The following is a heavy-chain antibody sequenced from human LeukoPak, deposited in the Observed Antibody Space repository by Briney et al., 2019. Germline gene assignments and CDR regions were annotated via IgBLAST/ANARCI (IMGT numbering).Heavy chain of an antibody. D-gene: IGHD2-8*01. V-gene: IGHV4-30-4*01. CDR1: GGSISSGDYY. CDR3: ARTIMVYATLDY. J-gene: IGHJ4*02. Sequence: SETLSLTCTVSGGSISSGDYYWSWIRQPPGTGLEWIGYIYYSGSTYYNPSLKSRVTISVDTSKNQFSLKLSSVTAADTAVYYCARTIMVYATLDYWGQGTLVTVSS. CDR2: IYYSGST.